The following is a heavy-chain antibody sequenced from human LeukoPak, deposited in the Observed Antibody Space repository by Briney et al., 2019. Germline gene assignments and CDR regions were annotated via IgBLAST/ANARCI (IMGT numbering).Heavy chain of an antibody. J-gene: IGHJ4*02. Sequence: GRSLRLSCAASGFTFSDSAMHWVRQAPGKGLEWVAVISYDGNMRYFAESVKGRFTISRDNSKNTLFLQMNSLRAEDTAVYYCAKDHTVGAATIYFDYWGQGTLVTVSS. V-gene: IGHV3-30-3*01. CDR2: ISYDGNMR. CDR1: GFTFSDSA. D-gene: IGHD2-15*01. CDR3: AKDHTVGAATIYFDY.